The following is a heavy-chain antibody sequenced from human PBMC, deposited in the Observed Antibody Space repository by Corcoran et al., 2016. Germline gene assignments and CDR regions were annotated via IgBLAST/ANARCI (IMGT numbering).Heavy chain of an antibody. CDR2: IYYSGST. D-gene: IGHD3-3*01. V-gene: IGHV4-39*01. CDR1: GGSISSSSYY. CDR3: ARRYYDFWSGFVRDWFDP. Sequence: QLQLQESGPGLVKPSETPSLTCTVSGGSISSSSYYWGWIRQPPGKGLEWIGSIYYSGSTYYNPSLKSRVTISVDTSKNQFSLKLSSVTAADTAVYYCARRYYDFWSGFVRDWFDPWGQGTLVTVSS. J-gene: IGHJ5*02.